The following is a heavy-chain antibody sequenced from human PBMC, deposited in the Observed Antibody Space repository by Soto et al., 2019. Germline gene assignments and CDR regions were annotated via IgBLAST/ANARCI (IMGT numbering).Heavy chain of an antibody. D-gene: IGHD2-15*01. Sequence: QVQLQQWGAGLLKPSETLSLTCAVYGGSFSGYYWSWIRQPPGKGLEWIGEINPSGSTNYNPSLTSRVTISVDTSKNRFFLKLSSVTAADTSVYYCARGLLGGAANWGQGTLVTVSS. CDR3: ARGLLGGAAN. CDR1: GGSFSGYY. V-gene: IGHV4-34*01. J-gene: IGHJ1*01. CDR2: INPSGST.